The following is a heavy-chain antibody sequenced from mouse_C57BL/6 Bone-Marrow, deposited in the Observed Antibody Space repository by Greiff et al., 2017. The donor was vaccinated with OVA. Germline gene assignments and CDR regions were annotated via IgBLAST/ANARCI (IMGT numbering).Heavy chain of an antibody. D-gene: IGHD1-1*01. CDR3: ARNYKYYGRDVDV. Sequence: VQLQESGPELVKPGASVKISCKASGYAFSSSWMNWVKQRPGKGLEWIGRIYPGDGDTNYNGKFKGTATLTADKSSSTDYMQLRSRTSEDSAVYCCARNYKYYGRDVDVWGTGTTVTVSS. V-gene: IGHV1-82*01. CDR1: GYAFSSSW. CDR2: IYPGDGDT. J-gene: IGHJ1*03.